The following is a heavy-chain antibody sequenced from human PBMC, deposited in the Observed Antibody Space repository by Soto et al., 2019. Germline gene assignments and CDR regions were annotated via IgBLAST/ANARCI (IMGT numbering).Heavy chain of an antibody. CDR2: INPNSGGT. CDR1: GYTFTGYY. J-gene: IGHJ6*03. CDR3: ARSLTGESGYYYYMDV. V-gene: IGHV1-2*04. Sequence: ASVKVSCKASGYTFTGYYMHWVRQAPGQGLEWMGWINPNSGGTNYAQKFQGWVTMTRDTSISTAYMELSRLRSDDTDVYYCARSLTGESGYYYYMDVWGKGTTVTVSS. D-gene: IGHD7-27*01.